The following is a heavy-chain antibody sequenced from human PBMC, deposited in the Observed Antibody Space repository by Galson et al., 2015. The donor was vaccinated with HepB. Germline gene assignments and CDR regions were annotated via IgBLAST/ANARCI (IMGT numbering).Heavy chain of an antibody. Sequence: SVKVSCKASGGTFSSYAISWVRQAPGQGLEWMGGIIPIFGTANYAQKFQGRVTITADESTSTAYMELSSLRSEDTAVYYCALGGVVPAAIQVGGGGGTDFYYYYGMDVWGQGTTVTVSS. CDR1: GGTFSSYA. J-gene: IGHJ6*02. CDR3: ALGGVVPAAIQVGGGGGTDFYYYYGMDV. D-gene: IGHD2-2*02. CDR2: IIPIFGTA. V-gene: IGHV1-69*13.